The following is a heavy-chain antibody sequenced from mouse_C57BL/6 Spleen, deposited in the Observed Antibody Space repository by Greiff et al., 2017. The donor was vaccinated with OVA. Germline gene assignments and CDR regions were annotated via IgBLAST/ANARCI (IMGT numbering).Heavy chain of an antibody. J-gene: IGHJ3*01. Sequence: QVHVKQSGAELVRPGASVTLSCKASGYTFTDYEMHWVKQTPVHGLEWIGAIDPETGGTAYNQKFKGKAILTADKSSSTAYMELRSLTSEDSAVYYCTRRGTGTVAWFAYWGQGTLVTVSA. D-gene: IGHD4-1*01. CDR1: GYTFTDYE. V-gene: IGHV1-15*01. CDR2: IDPETGGT. CDR3: TRRGTGTVAWFAY.